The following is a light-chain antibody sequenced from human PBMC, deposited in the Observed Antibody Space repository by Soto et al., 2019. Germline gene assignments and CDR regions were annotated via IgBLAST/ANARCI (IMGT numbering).Light chain of an antibody. J-gene: IGKJ4*01. CDR1: RSLSSY. CDR3: KQRSNWPSLT. V-gene: IGKV3-11*01. CDR2: DAS. Sequence: DIVLTQSPANLCLCPGERATLXCRASRSLSSYLDWSQQKTGKAPRLLISDASNRATGIQARFSGSGSGKDFTLNLSSLEPEDFAVYYCKQRSNWPSLTFGGGTKVDIK.